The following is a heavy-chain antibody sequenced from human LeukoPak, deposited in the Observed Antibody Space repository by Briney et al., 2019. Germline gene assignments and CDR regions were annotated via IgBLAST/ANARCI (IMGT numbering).Heavy chain of an antibody. CDR1: GFTFSSYT. D-gene: IGHD4/OR15-4a*01. CDR3: ARRAGAYSHPYDY. CDR2: ITSSSSYI. V-gene: IGHV3-21*01. Sequence: PGGSLRLSCLASGFTFSSYTMTWVRQTPEKGLEWVSSITSSSSYIYYADSVKGRFTISRDNARNSLYLQMNSLRAEDTALYYCARRAGAYSHPYDYWGQGTLVTVSS. J-gene: IGHJ4*02.